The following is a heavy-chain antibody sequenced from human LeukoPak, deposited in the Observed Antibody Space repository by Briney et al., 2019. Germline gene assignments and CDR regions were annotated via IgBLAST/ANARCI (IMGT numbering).Heavy chain of an antibody. D-gene: IGHD4/OR15-4a*01. CDR2: IYQEEKEK. V-gene: IGHV3-7*01. CDR1: GSPFHNYW. J-gene: IGHJ4*02. CDR3: PRGLYRSGRRSLMAL. Sequence: GGSLRLSFVASGSPFHNYWMTWVRQAPGKGLQWVANIYQEEKEKNKVYSVKGGFTISRDNAYKSLYWEMNSREVGDTVRYYCPRGLYRSGRRSLMALWGPGTLVTVSS.